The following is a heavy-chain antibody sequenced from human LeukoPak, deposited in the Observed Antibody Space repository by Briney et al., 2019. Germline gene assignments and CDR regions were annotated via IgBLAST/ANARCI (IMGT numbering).Heavy chain of an antibody. CDR2: ISGSGGST. Sequence: GGSLRLSCAASGFTFSSYAMSWVRQAPGKGLEWVSAISGSGGSTYYADSVKGRFTISRDNSKNTLYLQMNSLRAEDTAVYYCARDIEEGRGDLRLGFDSWGQGTLVTVSS. CDR3: ARDIEEGRGDLRLGFDS. J-gene: IGHJ4*02. V-gene: IGHV3-23*01. CDR1: GFTFSSYA. D-gene: IGHD7-27*01.